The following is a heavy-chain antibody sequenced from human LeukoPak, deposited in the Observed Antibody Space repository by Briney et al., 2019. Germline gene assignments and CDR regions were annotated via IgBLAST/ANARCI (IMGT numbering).Heavy chain of an antibody. Sequence: ASVKVSCKASGYTFTSYYMHWVRQAPGQGLEWMGIINPSGGSTSYAQKFQGRVTMTRDMSTSTVYMELSSLRSEDTAVYYCARGRGPIYYYDSSGYYNWFDPWGQGTLVTVSS. D-gene: IGHD3-22*01. J-gene: IGHJ5*02. V-gene: IGHV1-46*01. CDR2: INPSGGST. CDR3: ARGRGPIYYYDSSGYYNWFDP. CDR1: GYTFTSYY.